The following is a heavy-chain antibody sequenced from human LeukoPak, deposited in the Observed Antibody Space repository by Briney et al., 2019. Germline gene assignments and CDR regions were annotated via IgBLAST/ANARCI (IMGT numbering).Heavy chain of an antibody. J-gene: IGHJ4*02. V-gene: IGHV3-23*01. CDR1: GFTFSSYA. D-gene: IGHD1-26*01. Sequence: HPGGSLRLSCAASGFTFSSYAMSWVRQAPGKGLEWVSAISGSGGSTYYADSVKGRFTISRDNSKNTLYLQMNSLRAEDTAVYYCAKDDEGIVGATGNFDYWGQGTLVTVSS. CDR2: ISGSGGST. CDR3: AKDDEGIVGATGNFDY.